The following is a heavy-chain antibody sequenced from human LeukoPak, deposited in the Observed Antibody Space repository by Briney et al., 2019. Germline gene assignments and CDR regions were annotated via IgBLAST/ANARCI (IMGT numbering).Heavy chain of an antibody. CDR3: ARLPRYDFWS. D-gene: IGHD3-3*01. CDR1: GDSISRTNFY. V-gene: IGHV4-39*01. CDR2: IYYSGTT. Sequence: SETLSLTCTVSGDSISRTNFYWGWSRQPPGKGLEWIGSIYYSGTTNYNPSLKSRVTISVDTSKKQFSLKLRSVTAADTAVYYCARLPRYDFWSWGPGTLVTVSS. J-gene: IGHJ4*02.